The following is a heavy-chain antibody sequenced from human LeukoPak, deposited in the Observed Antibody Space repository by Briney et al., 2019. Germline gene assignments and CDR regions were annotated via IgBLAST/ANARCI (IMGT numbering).Heavy chain of an antibody. Sequence: SETLSLTCAVYGGSFSGYYWSWIRQPPGRGLEWIGEINHSGSTNYNPSLKSRVTISVDTSKNQFSLKLSSVTAADTAVYYCARAYRYSSLSFQHWGQGTLVTVSS. CDR1: GGSFSGYY. CDR2: INHSGST. CDR3: ARAYRYSSLSFQH. D-gene: IGHD6-6*01. J-gene: IGHJ1*01. V-gene: IGHV4-34*01.